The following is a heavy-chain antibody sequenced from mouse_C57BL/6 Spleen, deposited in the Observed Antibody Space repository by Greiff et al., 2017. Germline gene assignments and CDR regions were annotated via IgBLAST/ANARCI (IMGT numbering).Heavy chain of an antibody. Sequence: QVQLQQSGAELVRPGASVTLSCKASGYTFTDYEMHWVKQTPVHGLEWIGAIDPETGGTAYNQKFKGKAILTADKSSSTAYMELRSLTSEDSAVYYCTRQDAHDGYYGWFAYWGKGTLVTVSA. CDR1: GYTFTDYE. CDR3: TRQDAHDGYYGWFAY. V-gene: IGHV1-15*01. CDR2: IDPETGGT. D-gene: IGHD2-3*01. J-gene: IGHJ3*01.